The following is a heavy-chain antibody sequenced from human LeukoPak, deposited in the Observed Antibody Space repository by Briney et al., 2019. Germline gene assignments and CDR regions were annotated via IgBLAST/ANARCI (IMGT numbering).Heavy chain of an antibody. J-gene: IGHJ5*02. V-gene: IGHV4-59*12. Sequence: TSETLSLTCTVSGGSISSYYWSWIRQPPGKGLEWIGYIFYSGSTYYNPSLKSRVTISVDTSKNQFSLKLSSVTAADTAVYYCATTAAAGTRLAWFDPWGQGTLVTVSS. CDR3: ATTAAAGTRLAWFDP. CDR2: IFYSGST. CDR1: GGSISSYY. D-gene: IGHD6-13*01.